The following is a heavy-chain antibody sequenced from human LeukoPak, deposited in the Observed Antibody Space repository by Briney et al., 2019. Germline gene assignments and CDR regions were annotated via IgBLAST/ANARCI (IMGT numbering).Heavy chain of an antibody. CDR2: INWNGGST. Sequence: PGGSLRLSCAASGFTFDDYGMSWVRQAPGKGLEWVSGINWNGGSTGYADSVKGRFTISRDNAKNSLYLQMNRLRAEGTALYYCARARGNEWELLALDYWGQGTLVTVSS. V-gene: IGHV3-20*04. CDR1: GFTFDDYG. J-gene: IGHJ4*02. CDR3: ARARGNEWELLALDY. D-gene: IGHD1-26*01.